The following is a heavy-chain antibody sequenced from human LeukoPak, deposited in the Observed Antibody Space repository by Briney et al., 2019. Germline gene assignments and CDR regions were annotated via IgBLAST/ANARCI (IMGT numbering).Heavy chain of an antibody. D-gene: IGHD6-19*01. J-gene: IGHJ4*02. CDR2: INPNSGGT. CDR3: ARVKWGAVAGMGCRYYFDY. V-gene: IGHV1-2*06. Sequence: ASVKVSFKASGYTFTCYHMHWVRQAPGQGLEWMGRINPNSGGTNYAQKFQGRVTMTRDTSISTAYMELSRLRSDDTAVYYCARVKWGAVAGMGCRYYFDYWGQGTLVTVSS. CDR1: GYTFTCYH.